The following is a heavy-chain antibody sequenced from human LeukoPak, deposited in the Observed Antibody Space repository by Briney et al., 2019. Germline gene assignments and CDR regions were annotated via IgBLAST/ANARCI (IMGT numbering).Heavy chain of an antibody. CDR1: GYTFTGYY. V-gene: IGHV1-2*02. D-gene: IGHD3-22*01. Sequence: SVKVSCKASGYTFTGYYMHWVREAPGQGLEWMGWISPNTGGANYAQKFQGRVTITADKSTSTAYMELSSLRSEDTAVYYCARQITLIVVGDGAFDIWGQGTMVTVSS. J-gene: IGHJ3*02. CDR3: ARQITLIVVGDGAFDI. CDR2: ISPNTGGA.